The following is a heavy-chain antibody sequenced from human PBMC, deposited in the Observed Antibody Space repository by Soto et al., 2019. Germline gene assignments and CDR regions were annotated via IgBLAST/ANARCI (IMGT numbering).Heavy chain of an antibody. Sequence: ASVKVSCKASGYTFTSYGISWVRQAPGQGLEWMGWISAYNGNTNYAQKLQGRVTMTTDTSTSTAYMELRSLRSDDTAVYYCARDLGNIAVAGTFDYWGQGTLVTVSS. V-gene: IGHV1-18*01. D-gene: IGHD6-19*01. CDR3: ARDLGNIAVAGTFDY. CDR1: GYTFTSYG. CDR2: ISAYNGNT. J-gene: IGHJ4*02.